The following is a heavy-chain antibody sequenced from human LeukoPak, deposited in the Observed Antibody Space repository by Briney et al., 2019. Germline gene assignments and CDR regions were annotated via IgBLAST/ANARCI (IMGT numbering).Heavy chain of an antibody. CDR2: IYYSGST. CDR1: GGSISSYY. CDR3: ARVLRGDTVYFDY. D-gene: IGHD3-3*01. J-gene: IGHJ4*02. Sequence: SETLSLTCTVSGGSISSYYWSWIRQPPGKGLAWIGYIYYSGSTNYNPSLKSRVTISVDTSKNQFSLKLSSVTAADTAVYYCARVLRGDTVYFDYWGQGTLVTVSS. V-gene: IGHV4-59*01.